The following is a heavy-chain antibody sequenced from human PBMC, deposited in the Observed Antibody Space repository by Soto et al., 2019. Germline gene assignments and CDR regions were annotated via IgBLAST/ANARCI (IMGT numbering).Heavy chain of an antibody. V-gene: IGHV1-69*02. CDR1: GDNFNFYT. D-gene: IGHD3-10*01. Sequence: QVQLVQSGAEVKKPGSSVRVSCKASGDNFNFYTIHWVRQAPGQGLEWLGRIIPMVGMSNYAQRFQGRDTMIAAKSTSTVYMQLSSLRSEDTALYYCATSYGSGSRLFDNWGQGTLVSVSS. CDR3: ATSYGSGSRLFDN. J-gene: IGHJ5*02. CDR2: IIPMVGMS.